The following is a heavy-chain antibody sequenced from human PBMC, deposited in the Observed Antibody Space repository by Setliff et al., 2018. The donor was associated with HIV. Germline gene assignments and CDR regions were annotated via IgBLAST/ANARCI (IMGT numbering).Heavy chain of an antibody. CDR2: IYYTGST. V-gene: IGHV4-31*03. CDR1: GGSISSVGYY. Sequence: SETLSLTCTVSGGSISSVGYYWSWIRQHPGKGLEWIGYIYYTGSTHDNPSLKRRVTISVDTSKNHLSLKLRSVTAADTAVYYCARTRYSYGYFYYRDVWGKGKKGTVS. J-gene: IGHJ6*03. D-gene: IGHD5-18*01. CDR3: ARTRYSYGYFYYRDV.